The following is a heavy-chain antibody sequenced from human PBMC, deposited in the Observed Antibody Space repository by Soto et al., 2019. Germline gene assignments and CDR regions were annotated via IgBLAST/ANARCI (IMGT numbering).Heavy chain of an antibody. J-gene: IGHJ2*01. D-gene: IGHD4-17*01. CDR1: GYTFSRYG. V-gene: IGHV1-18*01. Sequence: QDQLVQSGAEVKKPGASVKVSCKASGYTFSRYGISWVRQAPGQGLEWMGWISAYNGDSNQAPKHQGSLAMTTDTSPSTAFMELRSLDSDDTSVYSCARDDRQSDHGARNYFDLWGRGTLVTVSS. CDR3: ARDDRQSDHGARNYFDL. CDR2: ISAYNGDS.